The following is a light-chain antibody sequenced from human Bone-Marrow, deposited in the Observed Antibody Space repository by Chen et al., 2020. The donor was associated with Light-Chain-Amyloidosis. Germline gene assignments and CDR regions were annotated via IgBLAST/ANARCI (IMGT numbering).Light chain of an antibody. CDR3: QQTYSAHRT. J-gene: IGKJ2*01. CDR2: AAS. CDR1: QSISNY. V-gene: IGKV1-39*01. Sequence: QMTQSPSSLSASVGDRVTITCRARQSISNYLNWFQQKPGRAPKLLIYAASSLQSGVPSRFSGSGSGTVFTLTISSLQPGDFATYYCQQTYSAHRTFGQGTKVEIK.